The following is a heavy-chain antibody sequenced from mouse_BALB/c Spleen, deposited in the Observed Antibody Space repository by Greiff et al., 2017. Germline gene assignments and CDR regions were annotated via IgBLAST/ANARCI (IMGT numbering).Heavy chain of an antibody. CDR3: ARWDTTVVEGDWFAY. CDR2: INPSTGYT. CDR1: GYTFTSYW. J-gene: IGHJ3*01. V-gene: IGHV1-7*01. D-gene: IGHD1-1*01. Sequence: QVQLQQSGAELAKPGASVKMSCKASGYTFTSYWMHWVKQRPGQGLEWIGYINPSTGYTEYNQKFKDKATLTADKSSSTAYMQLSSLTSEDSAVYYCARWDTTVVEGDWFAYWGQGTLVTVSA.